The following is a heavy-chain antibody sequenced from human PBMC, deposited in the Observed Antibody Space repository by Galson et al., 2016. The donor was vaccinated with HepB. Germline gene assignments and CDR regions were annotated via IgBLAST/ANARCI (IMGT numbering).Heavy chain of an antibody. D-gene: IGHD3-10*01. V-gene: IGHV4-39*01. CDR2: IYYSGTT. J-gene: IGHJ4*02. CDR1: GGPISSSSYY. Sequence: ETLSLPCTVSGGPISSSSYYWGWIRQPPGQGLEWIGTIYYSGTTYYNPSLRSPVTISVDTSKNQFSLQLSSVTAADTAVYFCARRSARARFDYWGQGTLVTVSS. CDR3: ARRSARARFDY.